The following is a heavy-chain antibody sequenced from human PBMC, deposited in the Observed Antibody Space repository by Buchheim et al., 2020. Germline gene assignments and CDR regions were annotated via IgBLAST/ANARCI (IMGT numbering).Heavy chain of an antibody. CDR2: ISYDGSNK. J-gene: IGHJ4*02. D-gene: IGHD2-2*01. V-gene: IGHV3-30*18. CDR3: AKLIYCSSTSCSPSSWYDY. Sequence: QVQLVESGGGVVQPGRSLRLSCAASGFTFSSYGVHWVRQAPGKGLEWVAVISYDGSNKYYADSVKGRFTISRDNSKNTLYLQMNSLRAEDTAVYYCAKLIYCSSTSCSPSSWYDYWGQGTL. CDR1: GFTFSSYG.